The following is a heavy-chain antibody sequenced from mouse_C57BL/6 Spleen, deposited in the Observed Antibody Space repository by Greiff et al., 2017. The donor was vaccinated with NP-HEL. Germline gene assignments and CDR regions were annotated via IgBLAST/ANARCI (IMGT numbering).Heavy chain of an antibody. V-gene: IGHV1-80*01. CDR3: AKRGSSTTVVAPYYAMDY. CDR2: IYPGDGDT. CDR1: GYAFSSYW. D-gene: IGHD1-1*01. J-gene: IGHJ4*01. Sequence: VQLQQSGAELVKPGASVKISCKASGYAFSSYWMNWVKQRPGKGLEWIGQIYPGDGDTNYNGKFKGKATLTADKSSSTAYLQLSSLTSEDSAVYFCAKRGSSTTVVAPYYAMDYWGQGTSVTVSS.